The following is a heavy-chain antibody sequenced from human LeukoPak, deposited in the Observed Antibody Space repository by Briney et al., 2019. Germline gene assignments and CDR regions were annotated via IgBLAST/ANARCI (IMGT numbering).Heavy chain of an antibody. CDR3: ARGRTMVRAYAFDI. CDR2: IYSGGST. Sequence: PGGSLRLSCAASGFTVSSNYMSWVRQAPGKGLEWVSVIYSGGSTYYADSVKGRFTISRGNSKNTLYLQMNSLRAEDTAVYYCARGRTMVRAYAFDIWGQGTMVTVSS. CDR1: GFTVSSNY. J-gene: IGHJ3*02. D-gene: IGHD3-10*01. V-gene: IGHV3-53*05.